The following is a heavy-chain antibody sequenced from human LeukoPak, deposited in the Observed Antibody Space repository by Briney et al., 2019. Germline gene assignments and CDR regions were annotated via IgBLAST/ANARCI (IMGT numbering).Heavy chain of an antibody. CDR1: GGSFSGYY. V-gene: IGHV4-34*01. CDR2: INHSGST. J-gene: IGHJ4*02. D-gene: IGHD6-19*01. Sequence: SETLSLTCAVYGGSFSGYYWSWIRQPPGKGLEWIGEINHSGSTNYNPSLKSRVTISVDTSKNQFSLKLSSVTAADTAVYYCARSETAVGSFDYWGQGTLVTVSS. CDR3: ARSETAVGSFDY.